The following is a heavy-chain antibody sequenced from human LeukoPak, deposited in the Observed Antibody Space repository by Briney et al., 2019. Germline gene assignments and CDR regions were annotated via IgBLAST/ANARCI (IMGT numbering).Heavy chain of an antibody. CDR3: ASSGAAAGSYFDY. CDR2: ISNSGTIT. V-gene: IGHV3-23*01. CDR1: GFTFGRFA. Sequence: GGSLRLSCAVSGFTFGRFAMNWVRQAPGKGLEWVSIISNSGTITSYADSVKGRFTISRDNSKNTVYLQMNSLRAEDTAVYYCASSGAAAGSYFDYWGQGTLVTVSS. J-gene: IGHJ4*02. D-gene: IGHD6-13*01.